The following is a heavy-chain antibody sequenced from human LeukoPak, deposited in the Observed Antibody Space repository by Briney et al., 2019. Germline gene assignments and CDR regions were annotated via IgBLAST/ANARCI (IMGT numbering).Heavy chain of an antibody. CDR3: ARIYYYGSGSGEY. CDR2: ISSTGTTI. Sequence: GGSLRLSCAASGFRLSDYYMSWIRQAPGKGLEWVSDISSTGTTILYADSVKGRFTISRDNAKNSLYLQMNSLRAEDTAVYYCARIYYYGSGSGEYWGQGTLVTVSS. D-gene: IGHD3-10*01. V-gene: IGHV3-11*04. CDR1: GFRLSDYY. J-gene: IGHJ4*02.